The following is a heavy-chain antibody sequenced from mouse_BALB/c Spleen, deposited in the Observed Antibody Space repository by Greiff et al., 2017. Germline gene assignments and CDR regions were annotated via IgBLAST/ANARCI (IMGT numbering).Heavy chain of an antibody. CDR1: GYTFTSYW. V-gene: IGHV1S22*01. D-gene: IGHD2-1*01. Sequence: LKQPGSELVRPGASVKLSCKASGYTFTSYWMHWVKQRHGQGLEWIGNIYPGSGSTNYDEKFKSKGTLTVDTSSSTAYMHLSSLTSEDSAVYYCTRGGNYLYAMDYWGQGTSVTVSS. J-gene: IGHJ4*01. CDR3: TRGGNYLYAMDY. CDR2: IYPGSGST.